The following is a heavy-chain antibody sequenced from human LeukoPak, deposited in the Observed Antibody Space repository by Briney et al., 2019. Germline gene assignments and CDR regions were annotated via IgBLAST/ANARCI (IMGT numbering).Heavy chain of an antibody. CDR2: INPSGGST. Sequence: ASVKVSCKASGYTFTSYYMHWVRQAPGQGLEWMGIINPSGGSTSYAQKFQGRVTMTRDTPTSTVYMELSSLRSEDTAVYYCAREDPVAGGIDYWGQGTLVTVSS. CDR1: GYTFTSYY. V-gene: IGHV1-46*01. J-gene: IGHJ4*02. CDR3: AREDPVAGGIDY. D-gene: IGHD6-19*01.